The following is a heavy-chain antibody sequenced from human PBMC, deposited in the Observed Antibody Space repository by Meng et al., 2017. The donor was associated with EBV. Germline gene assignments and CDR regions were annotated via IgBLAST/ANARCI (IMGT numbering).Heavy chain of an antibody. CDR3: ASESGRGYTPDY. CDR1: GGPFRYYA. V-gene: IGHV1-69*01. Sequence: QVEVLQSAAGVKQPGSSVKVSCKTSGGPFRYYAISWVRQAPGQGLEWLGGFLPRLGAPNYAQKFHGRVKITADESTSTHYMDLSSLRSEDTAIYYCASESGRGYTPDYWGQGTLVTVSS. D-gene: IGHD3-10*01. J-gene: IGHJ4*02. CDR2: FLPRLGAP.